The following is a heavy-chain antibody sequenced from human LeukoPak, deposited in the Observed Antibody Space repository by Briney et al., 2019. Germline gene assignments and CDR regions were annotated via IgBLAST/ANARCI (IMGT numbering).Heavy chain of an antibody. Sequence: PSETLSLTCTVSGGSISSYYWSWIRQPPGKGLEWIGYIYYSGSTNYNPSPKSRVTISVDTSKNQFSLKLSSVTAADTAVYYCARDLDSSGWHNWFDPWGQGTLVTVSS. CDR3: ARDLDSSGWHNWFDP. CDR2: IYYSGST. D-gene: IGHD6-19*01. V-gene: IGHV4-59*01. J-gene: IGHJ5*02. CDR1: GGSISSYY.